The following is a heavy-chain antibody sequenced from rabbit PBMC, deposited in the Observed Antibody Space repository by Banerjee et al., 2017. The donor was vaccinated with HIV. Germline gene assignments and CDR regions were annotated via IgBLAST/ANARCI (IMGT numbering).Heavy chain of an antibody. CDR3: ARDPYYTYGYGGYPYGYYGMDL. V-gene: IGHV1S7*01. CDR1: GIDFSSNY. Sequence: QQVEESGGGLVKPGGTLTLTCKASGIDFSSNYMSWVRQAPGKGLEWIGYIDPVFGNAHYASWVNGRFTISSDNAQNTLYLQLNSLTAADTATYFCARDPYYTYGYGGYPYGYYGMDLWGQGTLVTVS. CDR2: IDPVFGNA. D-gene: IGHD6-1*01. J-gene: IGHJ6*01.